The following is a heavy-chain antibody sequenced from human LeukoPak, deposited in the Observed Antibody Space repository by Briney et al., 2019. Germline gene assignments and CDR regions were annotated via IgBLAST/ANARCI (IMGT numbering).Heavy chain of an antibody. CDR1: GYTFTDYY. V-gene: IGHV1-2*02. CDR2: INSNSGGT. J-gene: IGHJ4*02. D-gene: IGHD6-19*01. CDR3: ARLYSSGWYSFDY. Sequence: ASVKVSCKASGYTFTDYYINWVRQAPGQGLEWMGWINSNSGGTKYAQKLQDRVTMTRDTSINTTYMEPSGLRSDDTAVYYCARLYSSGWYSFDYWGQGTLVTVSS.